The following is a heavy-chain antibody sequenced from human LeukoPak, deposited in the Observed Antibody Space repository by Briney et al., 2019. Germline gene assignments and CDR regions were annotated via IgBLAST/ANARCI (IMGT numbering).Heavy chain of an antibody. CDR1: GFTFSSSA. D-gene: IGHD3-10*01. Sequence: GGSLRLSCAASGFTFSSSAMSWVRQAPGKGLEWVAVISYDGSNKYYADSVKGRFTISRDNSKNTLYLQMNSLRAEDTAVYYCAKDTYYGSGSYPTGDWGQGTLVTVSS. CDR3: AKDTYYGSGSYPTGD. V-gene: IGHV3-30*18. J-gene: IGHJ4*02. CDR2: ISYDGSNK.